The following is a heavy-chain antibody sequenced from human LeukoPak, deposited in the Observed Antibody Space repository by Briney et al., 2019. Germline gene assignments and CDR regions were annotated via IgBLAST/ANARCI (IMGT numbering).Heavy chain of an antibody. CDR3: ARALYGDYAFDY. CDR1: GGSISSGGYY. D-gene: IGHD4-17*01. V-gene: IGHV4-31*03. CDR2: IYYSGST. Sequence: SETLSLTCTVSGGSISSGGYYWSWIRQHPGKGLEWIGYIYYSGSTYYNPSLKGRVTISVDTSKNQFSLKLSSVTAADTAVYYCARALYGDYAFDYWGQGTLVTVSS. J-gene: IGHJ4*02.